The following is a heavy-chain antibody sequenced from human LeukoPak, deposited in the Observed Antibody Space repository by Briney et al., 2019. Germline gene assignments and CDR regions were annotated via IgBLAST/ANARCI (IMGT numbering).Heavy chain of an antibody. D-gene: IGHD2/OR15-2a*01. V-gene: IGHV3-72*01. CDR2: IRNKANSYTT. Sequence: PGGSLRLSCAASGFTFSDHYMDWVRQAPGKGLESVGRIRNKANSYTTEYAASVKGRFAISRDDSKKSLYLRMNNLKSEDTAVYYCARGRGYYETDFDYWGQGTLVTVSS. J-gene: IGHJ4*02. CDR1: GFTFSDHY. CDR3: ARGRGYYETDFDY.